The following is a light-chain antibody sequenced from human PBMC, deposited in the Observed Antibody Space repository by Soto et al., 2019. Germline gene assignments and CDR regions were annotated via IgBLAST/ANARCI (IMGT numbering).Light chain of an antibody. CDR1: QSVLYRSNNKNY. CDR3: QERYSTTWT. Sequence: DIVMTQPPGSLAVSLGKRATINCKSSQSVLYRSNNKNYLAWYQQKPGKAPKLLIYAASSLQSGVPSRFSGSGSETDFTLTISSLQPEDFATYSSQERYSTTWTFGQRAKVDI. CDR2: AAS. V-gene: IGKV4-1*01. J-gene: IGKJ1*01.